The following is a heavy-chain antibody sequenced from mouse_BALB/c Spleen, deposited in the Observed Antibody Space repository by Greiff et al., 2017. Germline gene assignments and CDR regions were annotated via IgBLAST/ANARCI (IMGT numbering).Heavy chain of an antibody. CDR3: ARYGATATAMDY. CDR1: GYAFSSYW. Sequence: QVQLQQSGAELVRPGSSVKISCKASGYAFSSYWMNWVKQRPGQGLEWIGQIYPGDGDTNYNGKFKGKATLTADKSSSTAYMQLSSLTSEDSAVYFCARYGATATAMDYWGQGTSVTVSS. D-gene: IGHD1-2*01. V-gene: IGHV1-80*01. CDR2: IYPGDGDT. J-gene: IGHJ4*01.